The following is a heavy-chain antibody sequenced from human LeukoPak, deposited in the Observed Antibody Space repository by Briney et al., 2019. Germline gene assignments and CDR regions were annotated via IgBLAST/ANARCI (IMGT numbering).Heavy chain of an antibody. D-gene: IGHD6-19*01. J-gene: IGHJ4*02. V-gene: IGHV3-7*05. Sequence: PGGSLRLSCIASGFTFSDYWMSWVRQAPGGGLEWVANIKEDGSEKYYVDSVKGQFTISRDNAKISLYLQMNSLRAEDTAVYYCASQFWWAAVAGTTLDYWGQGTLVTVSS. CDR3: ASQFWWAAVAGTTLDY. CDR2: IKEDGSEK. CDR1: GFTFSDYW.